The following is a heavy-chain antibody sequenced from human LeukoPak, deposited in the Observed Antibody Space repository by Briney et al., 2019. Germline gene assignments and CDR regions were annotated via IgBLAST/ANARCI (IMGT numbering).Heavy chain of an antibody. CDR1: GGTFSSYA. J-gene: IGHJ3*02. CDR2: IIPIFGTA. Sequence: SVKVSCKASGGTFSSYAISWVRQAPGQGLEWMGGIIPIFGTANYAQKFQGRVTMTRDTSISTAYMELSRLRSDDTAVYYCARDFGTYGSGTDAFDIWGQGTMVTVSS. CDR3: ARDFGTYGSGTDAFDI. V-gene: IGHV1-69*05. D-gene: IGHD3-10*01.